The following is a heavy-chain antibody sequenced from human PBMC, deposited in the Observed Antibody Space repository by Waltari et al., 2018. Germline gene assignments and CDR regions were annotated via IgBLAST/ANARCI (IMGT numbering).Heavy chain of an antibody. V-gene: IGHV3-49*04. CDR2: IRSKAYGGTT. Sequence: EVQLVESGGGLVQPGRSLRLSCTASGFTFGDYAMSWVRQAPGKGLEWVGFIRSKAYGGTTEYAASVKGRFTISRDDSKSIAYLQMNSLKTEDTAVYYCTSRGDGYNWDFDYWGQGTLVTVSS. J-gene: IGHJ4*02. D-gene: IGHD5-12*01. CDR3: TSRGDGYNWDFDY. CDR1: GFTFGDYA.